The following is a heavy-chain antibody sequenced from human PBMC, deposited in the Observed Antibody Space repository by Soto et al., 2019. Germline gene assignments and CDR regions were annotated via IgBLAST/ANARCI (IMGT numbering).Heavy chain of an antibody. Sequence: PGGSLRLSCAASGFTFSNYWMTWVRQAPGRGPEWVANIKQDESEKFYVDSVKGRFTISRDNAKSSLYLQMNSLRDEDTAVYYCARILSSDGSRHRWFDPWGQGSLVTVSS. J-gene: IGHJ5*02. CDR2: IKQDESEK. V-gene: IGHV3-7*05. CDR3: ARILSSDGSRHRWFDP. D-gene: IGHD2-15*01. CDR1: GFTFSNYW.